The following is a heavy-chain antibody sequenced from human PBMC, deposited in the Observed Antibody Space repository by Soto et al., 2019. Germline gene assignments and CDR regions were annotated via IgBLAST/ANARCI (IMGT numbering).Heavy chain of an antibody. CDR3: ARGSIAARPGYYYYYGMDV. Sequence: SVKVSCKASGGTFSSYAISWVRQAPGQGLEWMGGIIPIFGTANYAQKFQGRVTITADESTSTAYMELSSLRSEDTAVYYCARGSIAARPGYYYYYGMDVCGQGTTVTVSS. J-gene: IGHJ6*02. CDR2: IIPIFGTA. CDR1: GGTFSSYA. D-gene: IGHD6-6*01. V-gene: IGHV1-69*13.